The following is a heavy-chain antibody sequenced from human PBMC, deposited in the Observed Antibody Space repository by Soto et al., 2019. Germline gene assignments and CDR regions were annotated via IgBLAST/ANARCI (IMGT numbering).Heavy chain of an antibody. CDR3: ARLCGWRSVYFDP. Sequence: QLQLQESGPGLVKPSETLSLTCSVSGTSIRSSDYYWGWIRQPPGKGLEWIGSINYSGRAYQNPSLKSRVTLSIYTSENQFSLKLTSVTASDTAMYFWARLCGWRSVYFDPWGQGMLVTVSS. CDR2: INYSGRA. CDR1: GTSIRSSDYY. V-gene: IGHV4-39*01. D-gene: IGHD2-21*01. J-gene: IGHJ5*02.